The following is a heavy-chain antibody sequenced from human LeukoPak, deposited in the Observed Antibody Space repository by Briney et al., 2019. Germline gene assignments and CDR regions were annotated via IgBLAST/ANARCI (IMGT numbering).Heavy chain of an antibody. Sequence: GGALRLSCAASGFIFSNYWMHWVRQAPGKGLVWLSRINRDGSTTSSTNYADSVKGRFTISRDNVKNTLYLQMQSLRAEDTAVYYCARDLGGKRELLSGYYMDVWGKGTTVTVSS. J-gene: IGHJ6*03. D-gene: IGHD1-26*01. V-gene: IGHV3-74*01. CDR3: ARDLGGKRELLSGYYMDV. CDR2: INRDGSTTSST. CDR1: GFIFSNYW.